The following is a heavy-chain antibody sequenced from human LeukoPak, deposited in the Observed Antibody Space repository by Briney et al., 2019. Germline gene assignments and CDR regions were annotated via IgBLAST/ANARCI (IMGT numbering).Heavy chain of an antibody. J-gene: IGHJ5*02. CDR1: GGSISSYY. Sequence: SETLSLTCTVSGGSISSYYWSWIRQPPGKGLEWIGYIYYSGSTNYNPSLKSRVTISVDTSKNQLSLKLSSVTAADTAMYYCARHGFRGYSYGHNWFDPWGQGTLVTVSS. CDR2: IYYSGST. D-gene: IGHD5-18*01. V-gene: IGHV4-59*01. CDR3: ARHGFRGYSYGHNWFDP.